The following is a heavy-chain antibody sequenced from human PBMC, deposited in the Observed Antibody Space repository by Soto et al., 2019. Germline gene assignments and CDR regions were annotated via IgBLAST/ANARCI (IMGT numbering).Heavy chain of an antibody. Sequence: PSETLSLTCTVSSGSISVTNVFWGLVRQPPGKGLEWIGNVDYSGTAYFSPSLATRVTFHVDTSKNQFSLTLYSVTAADTAVYYCARITGRHLDYWGQGILVTVSS. J-gene: IGHJ4*02. V-gene: IGHV4-39*01. D-gene: IGHD1-20*01. CDR2: VDYSGTA. CDR3: ARITGRHLDY. CDR1: SGSISVTNVF.